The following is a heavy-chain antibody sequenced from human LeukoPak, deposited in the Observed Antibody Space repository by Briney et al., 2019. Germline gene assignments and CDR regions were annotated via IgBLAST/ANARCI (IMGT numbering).Heavy chain of an antibody. CDR1: GYTFTGYY. J-gene: IGHJ4*02. V-gene: IGHV1-2*02. CDR2: INPNSGGT. D-gene: IGHD3-10*01. Sequence: GASVKVSYKASGYTFTGYYMHWVRQAPGQGLEWMGWINPNSGGTNYAQKFQGRVTMTRDTSISTAYMELSRLRSDDTAVYYCARDVWFGEFTFDYWGQGTLVTVSS. CDR3: ARDVWFGEFTFDY.